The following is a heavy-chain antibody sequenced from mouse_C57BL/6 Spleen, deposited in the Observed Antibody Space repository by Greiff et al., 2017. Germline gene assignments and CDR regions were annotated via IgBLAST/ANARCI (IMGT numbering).Heavy chain of an antibody. CDR3: ARAGTGLYYFDY. D-gene: IGHD3-1*01. CDR1: GYTFTSYW. CDR2: IYPGSGST. V-gene: IGHV1-55*01. J-gene: IGHJ2*01. Sequence: VQLQQSGAELVKPGASVKMSCKASGYTFTSYWITWVKQRPGQGLEWIGDIYPGSGSTNYNEKFKSKATLTVDTSSSTAYMQLSSLTSEDSAVYYCARAGTGLYYFDYWGQGTTLTVSS.